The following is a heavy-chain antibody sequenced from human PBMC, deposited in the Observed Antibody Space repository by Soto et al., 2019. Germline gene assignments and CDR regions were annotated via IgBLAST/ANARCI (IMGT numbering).Heavy chain of an antibody. CDR3: AHRFGTNPNYYYSVDV. D-gene: IGHD1-7*01. V-gene: IGHV2-5*02. CDR1: GFSLTTYGVG. CDR2: IYWDDDK. Sequence: SGPTLVNPAQTLTLTCTFSGFSLTTYGVGVGWIRQPPGKALEWLALIYWDDDKRYSPSLRSRLTITKDTSKNQVVLTMTNMDPVDTATYYCAHRFGTNPNYYYSVDVWGTGTTVTVSS. J-gene: IGHJ6*03.